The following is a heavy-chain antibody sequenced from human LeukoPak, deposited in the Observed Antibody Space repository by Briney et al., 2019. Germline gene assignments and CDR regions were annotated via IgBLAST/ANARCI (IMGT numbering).Heavy chain of an antibody. J-gene: IGHJ4*02. D-gene: IGHD3-3*01. CDR3: ARITIFGVVTPYYFDY. CDR2: IIPIFGTA. V-gene: IGHV1-69*13. Sequence: ASVKVSCKASGGTFSSYAISWVRQAPGQGLEWVGGIIPIFGTANYAQKFQGRVTITADESTSTAYMELSSLRSEDTAVYYCARITIFGVVTPYYFDYWGQGTLVTVSS. CDR1: GGTFSSYA.